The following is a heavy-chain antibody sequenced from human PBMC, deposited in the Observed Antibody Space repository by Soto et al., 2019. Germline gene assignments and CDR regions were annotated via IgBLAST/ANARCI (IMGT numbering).Heavy chain of an antibody. CDR1: GFTFSSYA. V-gene: IGHV3-23*01. CDR2: ISGIGGST. D-gene: IGHD3-16*02. CDR3: ENGGFIGRSGNLFDY. J-gene: IGHJ4*02. Sequence: EVQLLESGGGLVQPGGSLRLSCAASGFTFSSYAMSWVRQAPGKGLEWVSAISGIGGSTYYVDSVKGRFTISTENSMNTLYLQMNSLRAEDTAVYYCENGGFIGRSGNLFDYWGQGTLVTVSS.